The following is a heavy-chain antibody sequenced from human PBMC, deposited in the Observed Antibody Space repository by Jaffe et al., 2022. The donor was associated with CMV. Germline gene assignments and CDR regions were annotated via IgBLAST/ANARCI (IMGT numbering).Heavy chain of an antibody. CDR2: ISSSSSYT. D-gene: IGHD2-15*01. V-gene: IGHV3-11*06. CDR3: ARGRDCSGGSCYSGDYYYYYMDV. J-gene: IGHJ6*03. CDR1: GFTFSDYY. Sequence: QVQLVESGGGLVKPGGSLRLSCAASGFTFSDYYMSWIRQAPGKGLEWVSYISSSSSYTNYADSVKGRFTISRDNAKNSLYLQMNSLRAEDTAVYYCARGRDCSGGSCYSGDYYYYYMDVWGKGTTVTVSS.